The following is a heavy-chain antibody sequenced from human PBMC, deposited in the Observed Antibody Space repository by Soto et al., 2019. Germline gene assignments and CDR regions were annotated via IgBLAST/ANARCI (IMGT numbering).Heavy chain of an antibody. CDR3: ARDEAAHTFDP. Sequence: QVQLVQSGAEVKKPGASVKVSCKASGYTFTSYGISWVRQAPGQGLEWMGWISPYNGNTNYATKLQGRVTMTTDTATSTADMELRSLRSDDTAVYYCARDEAAHTFDPWGQGILVTVSS. J-gene: IGHJ5*02. D-gene: IGHD6-13*01. V-gene: IGHV1-18*01. CDR2: ISPYNGNT. CDR1: GYTFTSYG.